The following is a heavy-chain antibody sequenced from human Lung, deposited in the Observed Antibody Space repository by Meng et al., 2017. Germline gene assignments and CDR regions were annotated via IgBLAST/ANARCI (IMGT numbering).Heavy chain of an antibody. Sequence: QGRLYQGGAGLLKPSETLSLTCVVSGGSFSDYYWSWIRRPPGKGLEWIGEINHSGSTNYNPSLESRATISVDTSQNNLSLKLSSVPAADSAVYYCARGPTTMAHDFDYWGQGTLVTVSS. J-gene: IGHJ4*02. CDR2: INHSGST. V-gene: IGHV4-34*01. D-gene: IGHD4-11*01. CDR3: ARGPTTMAHDFDY. CDR1: GGSFSDYY.